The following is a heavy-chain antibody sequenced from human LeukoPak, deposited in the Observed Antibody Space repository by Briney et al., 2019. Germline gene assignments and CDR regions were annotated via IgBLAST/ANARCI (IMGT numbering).Heavy chain of an antibody. CDR3: ARALVLVGATDY. CDR1: GGSFSGYY. CDR2: INHSGST. V-gene: IGHV4-34*01. Sequence: SETLSLTCAVYGGSFSGYYWSWIRQPPGKGLEWIGEINHSGSTNYNPSLKSRVTISVDTSKNQFSLKLSSVTAADTAVYYCARALVLVGATDYWGQGTLVTVSS. D-gene: IGHD1-26*01. J-gene: IGHJ4*02.